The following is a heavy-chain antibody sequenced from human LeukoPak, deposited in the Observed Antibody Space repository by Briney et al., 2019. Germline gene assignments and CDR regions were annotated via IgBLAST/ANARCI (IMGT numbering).Heavy chain of an antibody. D-gene: IGHD6-6*01. CDR3: ARDHSSSYDY. CDR1: GGSISSGGYS. CDR2: IYHSGST. V-gene: IGHV4-30-2*01. Sequence: SQTLSLTCAVSGGSISSGGYSWSWIRQPPGKGLEWIGYIYHSGSTYYNPSLKSRVTISVDRSKNQFSLKLSSVTAADTAVYYCARDHSSSYDYWGQGTLVTVSS. J-gene: IGHJ4*02.